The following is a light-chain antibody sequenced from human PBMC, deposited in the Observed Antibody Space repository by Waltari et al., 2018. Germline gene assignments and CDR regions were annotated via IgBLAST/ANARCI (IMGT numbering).Light chain of an antibody. CDR1: SSNIGSNY. CDR3: AAWDDSLSGPHVV. Sequence: QSVLTQPPSASGTPGQRVTISCSGSSSNIGSNYVYWYQQLPGKAPKLRSYRKNRQPEGRPDRFSGSKSGTSASLAIGGLRSEDEADYDCAAWDDSLSGPHVVFGGGTKLTVL. CDR2: RKN. V-gene: IGLV1-47*01. J-gene: IGLJ2*01.